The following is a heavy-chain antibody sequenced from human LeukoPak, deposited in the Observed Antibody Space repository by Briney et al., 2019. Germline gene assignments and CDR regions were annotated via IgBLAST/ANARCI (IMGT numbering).Heavy chain of an antibody. CDR2: IYYSGST. CDR1: GGSISSYY. Sequence: PSETLSLTCTVSGGSISSYYWSWLRQPPGKGLEWMGYIYYSGSTNYNPSLKSRVTISVDTSKNQFSLKLSSVTAADTAVYYCARFGNYDFWSGYIDYWGQGTLVTVSS. CDR3: ARFGNYDFWSGYIDY. V-gene: IGHV4-59*01. D-gene: IGHD3-3*01. J-gene: IGHJ4*02.